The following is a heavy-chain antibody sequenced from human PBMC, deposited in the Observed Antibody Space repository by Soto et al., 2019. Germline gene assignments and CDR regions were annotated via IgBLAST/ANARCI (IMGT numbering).Heavy chain of an antibody. D-gene: IGHD6-6*01. V-gene: IGHV3-23*01. CDR2: ISPSGGDT. CDR1: GFIFSEYA. Sequence: GGSLRLSCAASGFIFSEYAMSWVRQAPGKGLEWVSAISPSGGDTYVADSVKGRFAISRDNSKNTLSLQMNSLRAGDTAVYYCAKRVEHSSSWAYFDNWGRGTLVTVSS. CDR3: AKRVEHSSSWAYFDN. J-gene: IGHJ4*02.